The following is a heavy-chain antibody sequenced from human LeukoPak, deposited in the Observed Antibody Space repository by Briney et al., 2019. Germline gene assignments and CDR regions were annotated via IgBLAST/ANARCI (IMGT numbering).Heavy chain of an antibody. V-gene: IGHV7-4-1*02. CDR3: ARGVVGAYDYVWGSYRKEDHIDY. CDR2: VNTNTGNP. CDR1: GYTFTTYT. D-gene: IGHD3-16*02. J-gene: IGHJ4*02. Sequence: ASVKVSCKASGYTFTTYTMNWVRQAPGHGLEWMGWVNTNTGNPTYAQGFTGRFVFPLDTSVSTAYLQISSLKAEDTAVYYCARGVVGAYDYVWGSYRKEDHIDYWGQGTLVTVSS.